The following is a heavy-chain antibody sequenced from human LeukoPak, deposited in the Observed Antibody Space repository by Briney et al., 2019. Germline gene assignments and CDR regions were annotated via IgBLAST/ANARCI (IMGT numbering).Heavy chain of an antibody. J-gene: IGHJ4*02. CDR1: GYTFTSYG. V-gene: IGHV1-18*01. CDR2: ISASNGDT. CDR3: ARDYYDRSGYY. Sequence: GASVKVSCKASGYTFTSYGISWVRQAPGQGLQWMGWISASNGDTKYVQNLQGRVTMTTDTSANTVYMELRGLRSDDTAVYYCARDYYDRSGYYWGQGTLVTVSS. D-gene: IGHD3-22*01.